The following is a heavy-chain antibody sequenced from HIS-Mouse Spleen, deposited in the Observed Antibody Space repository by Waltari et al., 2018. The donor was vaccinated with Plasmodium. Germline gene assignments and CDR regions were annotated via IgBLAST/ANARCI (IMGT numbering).Heavy chain of an antibody. Sequence: QVQLQQWRAGLLKPSEPLSLTCALYGWSFSGYSWSWTRQPPGTGLEWIGEINHSGRTNYNPSLKSRVTISVDTSKNQFSLKLSSVTAADTAVYYCARVTSSGVYWYFDLWGRGTLVTVSS. V-gene: IGHV4-34*01. CDR3: ARVTSSGVYWYFDL. D-gene: IGHD3-3*01. J-gene: IGHJ2*01. CDR1: GWSFSGYS. CDR2: INHSGRT.